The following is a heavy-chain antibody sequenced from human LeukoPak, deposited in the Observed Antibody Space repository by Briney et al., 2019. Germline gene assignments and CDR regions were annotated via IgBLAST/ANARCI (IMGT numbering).Heavy chain of an antibody. J-gene: IGHJ3*02. CDR3: ARVTVAGPGTFDI. CDR2: IIPVSGIV. CDR1: GVTFSSYP. D-gene: IGHD6-19*01. V-gene: IGHV1-69*10. Sequence: SVKVFCKTSGVTFSSYPISWVRQAPGQGLVWMGGIIPVSGIVNYAQKFQGRVTITADKSTSTAYMELSSLRSEDTAVYYCARVTVAGPGTFDIWGQGTMVTVSS.